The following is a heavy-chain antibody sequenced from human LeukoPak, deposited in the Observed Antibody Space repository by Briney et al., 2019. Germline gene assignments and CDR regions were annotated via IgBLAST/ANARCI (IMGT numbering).Heavy chain of an antibody. CDR2: IYYSGST. CDR3: AREFGGGMDV. CDR1: GGSISSYY. Sequence: SETLSLTCTVSGGSISSYYWSWTRQPPGKGLEWIGYIYYSGSTNYNPSLKSRVTISVDTSKNQFSLKLSSVTAADTAVYYCAREFGGGMDVWGQGTTVTVSS. V-gene: IGHV4-59*01. D-gene: IGHD3-10*01. J-gene: IGHJ6*02.